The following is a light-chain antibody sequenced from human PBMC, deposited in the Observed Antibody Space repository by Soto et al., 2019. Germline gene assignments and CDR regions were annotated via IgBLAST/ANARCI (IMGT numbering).Light chain of an antibody. CDR2: DAS. J-gene: IGKJ1*01. Sequence: DIQMTQSPSTLSASVGDRVTITCRASQTINNYLAWYQQKPGKAPKLVIYDASSLEGGVPLRFSASGSGTEFTLAISSLQPDDFATYYCQQYKTYPWTFGQGTKVDIK. CDR3: QQYKTYPWT. CDR1: QTINNY. V-gene: IGKV1-5*01.